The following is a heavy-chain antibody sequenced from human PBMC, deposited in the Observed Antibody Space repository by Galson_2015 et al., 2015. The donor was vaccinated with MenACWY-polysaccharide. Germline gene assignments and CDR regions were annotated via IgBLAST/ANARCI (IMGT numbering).Heavy chain of an antibody. D-gene: IGHD6-13*01. Sequence: ALIRNDEISKHYIDAVKGRFSISRDNSKNTLYLQMNTLRPEDTAVYYCARNPSRLDIAAASNWGQGALVTVSS. V-gene: IGHV3-30*10. CDR3: ARNPSRLDIAAASN. J-gene: IGHJ4*02. CDR2: IRNDEISK.